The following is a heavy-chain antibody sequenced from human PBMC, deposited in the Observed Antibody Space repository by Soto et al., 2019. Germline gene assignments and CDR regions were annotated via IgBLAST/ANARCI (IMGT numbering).Heavy chain of an antibody. D-gene: IGHD4-17*01. V-gene: IGHV4-31*03. CDR2: IDNSGST. CDR1: GGSLSSGGYY. J-gene: IGHJ4*02. Sequence: QVQLQESGPGLVKPSQTLSLTCTVSGGSLSSGGYYWSWIRQHPGKALEWIGYIDNSGSTYYNPSLKXRXTXXVDTSKNQSSLTLSSVTAADTAVYDCASDLLDDYGGKGLAYWGQGTVVTVSS. CDR3: ASDLLDDYGGKGLAY.